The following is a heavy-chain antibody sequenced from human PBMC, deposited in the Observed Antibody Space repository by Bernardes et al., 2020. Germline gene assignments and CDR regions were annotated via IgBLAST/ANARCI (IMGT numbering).Heavy chain of an antibody. CDR3: AKDRSPLLRGVFDS. V-gene: IGHV3-23*01. D-gene: IGHD3-10*01. J-gene: IGHJ4*02. Sequence: GGSLRLSCEASGFTFSSYAMSWVRQAPGKGLEWVSAISGSGGTTNYADSVKGRFTISRDNSKSKLFLQVNSLRVEDTAVYFCAKDRSPLLRGVFDSWGQGTLVTDSS. CDR2: ISGSGGTT. CDR1: GFTFSSYA.